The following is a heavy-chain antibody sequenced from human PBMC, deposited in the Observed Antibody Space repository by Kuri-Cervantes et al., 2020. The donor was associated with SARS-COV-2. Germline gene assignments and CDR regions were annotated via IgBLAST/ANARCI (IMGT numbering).Heavy chain of an antibody. J-gene: IGHJ6*03. D-gene: IGHD2-2*02. CDR2: MNPNSGNT. V-gene: IGHV1-8*03. Sequence: ASVKVSCKASGYTFTSYGISWVRQAPGQGLEWMGWMNPNSGNTGYAQKFQGRVTITRNTSISTAYMELSSLRSDDTAVYYCARAPRDCRSTRCYIYSYSYMDGWGKGTTVTVSS. CDR1: GYTFTSYG. CDR3: ARAPRDCRSTRCYIYSYSYMDG.